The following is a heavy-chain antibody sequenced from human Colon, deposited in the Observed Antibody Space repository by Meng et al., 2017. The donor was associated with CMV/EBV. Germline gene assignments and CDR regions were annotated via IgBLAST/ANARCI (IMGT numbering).Heavy chain of an antibody. Sequence: SVKVSCKASGGTFSTYTISWLRQAPGQGLEWMGRISPALGIASYAQKFPDRVTITADISTSTAYMELTTLRSDDTAVYYCARDVLWGSSSTYFDYWGQGTLVTVSS. CDR2: ISPALGIA. J-gene: IGHJ4*02. D-gene: IGHD3-16*01. CDR1: GGTFSTYT. V-gene: IGHV1-69*04. CDR3: ARDVLWGSSSTYFDY.